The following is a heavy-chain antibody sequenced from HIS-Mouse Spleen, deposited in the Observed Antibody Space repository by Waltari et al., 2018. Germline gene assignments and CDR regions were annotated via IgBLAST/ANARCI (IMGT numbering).Heavy chain of an antibody. Sequence: QLQLQESGPGLVKPSETLSLTCTVSGGSISSSSYYWGWIRQPPGRGLEWIGSIYYCGSTYYTPSLKSRVTISADTSKNQFSLKLSSVTAADTAVYYCASRIAARPVNYYFDYWGQGTLVTVSS. D-gene: IGHD6-6*01. V-gene: IGHV4-39*07. J-gene: IGHJ4*02. CDR3: ASRIAARPVNYYFDY. CDR1: GGSISSSSYY. CDR2: IYYCGST.